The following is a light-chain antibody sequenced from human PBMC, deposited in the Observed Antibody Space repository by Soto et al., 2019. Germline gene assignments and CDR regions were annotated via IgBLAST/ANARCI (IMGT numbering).Light chain of an antibody. J-gene: IGKJ2*01. CDR2: GAS. Sequence: EIVMTQSPATLSVSPGERASLSCRASQSVGSNLAWYQQTAGQAPRLLIYGASTRATGIPARFSGSGSGTDFTLTISSLQSEDFAVYSCQQYTNWPYTFGQGTQLEI. CDR3: QQYTNWPYT. V-gene: IGKV3-15*01. CDR1: QSVGSN.